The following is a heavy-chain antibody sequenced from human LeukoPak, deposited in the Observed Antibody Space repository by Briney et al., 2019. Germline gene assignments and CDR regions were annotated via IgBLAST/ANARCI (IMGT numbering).Heavy chain of an antibody. CDR2: IYHSGST. CDR1: GGSISSSNW. CDR3: ARDLDVAAAGTGLDAFDI. V-gene: IGHV4-4*02. J-gene: IGHJ3*02. D-gene: IGHD6-13*01. Sequence: PSGTLSLTCAVSGGSISSSNWWSWVRQPPGKGLEWIGEIYHSGSTNYNPSLKSRVTISVDKSKNQFSLKLSSVTAADTAVYYCARDLDVAAAGTGLDAFDIWGQGTMVTVSS.